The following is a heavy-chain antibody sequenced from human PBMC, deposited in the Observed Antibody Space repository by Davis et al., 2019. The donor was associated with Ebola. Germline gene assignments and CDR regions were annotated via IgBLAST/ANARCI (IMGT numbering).Heavy chain of an antibody. CDR3: ARLCSSSCPNDN. D-gene: IGHD6-13*01. J-gene: IGHJ4*02. V-gene: IGHV1-2*06. CDR2: LNPHSCGT. CDR1: GYTFTAYH. Sequence: ASVKVSCKASGYTFTAYHMHWVLHPPPPPLPSLLLLNPHSCGTNYAQTFQGRVTIISDTSISTAYMELSRLTYDETAVYYCARLCSSSCPNDNWGQGTLVTVSS.